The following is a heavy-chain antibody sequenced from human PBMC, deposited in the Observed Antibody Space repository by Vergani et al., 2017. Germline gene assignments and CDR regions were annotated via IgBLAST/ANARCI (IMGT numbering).Heavy chain of an antibody. CDR3: ARGASGDYVSSFDY. CDR1: GISFSSYA. CDR2: ISYDGSNK. D-gene: IGHD4-17*01. J-gene: IGHJ4*02. V-gene: IGHV3-30-3*01. Sequence: AQLVESGGGAVKPGGSLRLSCTASGISFSSYAMHWVRQAPGKGLEWVAVISYDGSNKYYADSVKGRFTISRDNSKNTLYLQMNSLRAEDTAVYYCARGASGDYVSSFDYWGQGTLVTVSS.